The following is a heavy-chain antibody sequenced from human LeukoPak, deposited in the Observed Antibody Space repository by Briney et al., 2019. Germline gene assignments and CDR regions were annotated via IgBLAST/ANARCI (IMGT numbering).Heavy chain of an antibody. CDR3: VKYGADV. V-gene: IGHV3-23*01. Sequence: GGSLRLSCAASRFTFSTYAMSWVRQPPGKGLEWVSAISGSDGSTYYADPVKGRFTISRDNSKDTLYLQMNSLRAEDTAVYYCVKYGADVWGQGTTVTVSS. D-gene: IGHD3-10*01. CDR1: RFTFSTYA. CDR2: ISGSDGST. J-gene: IGHJ6*02.